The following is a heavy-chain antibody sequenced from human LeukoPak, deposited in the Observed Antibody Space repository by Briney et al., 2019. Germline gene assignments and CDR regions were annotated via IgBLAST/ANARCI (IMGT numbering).Heavy chain of an antibody. CDR1: GFTFSSYA. V-gene: IGHV3-23*01. CDR3: AANQYSSSWYGGFDY. D-gene: IGHD6-13*01. Sequence: GGSLRLSCAASGFTFSSYAMSWVSQAPGKGLEWVSAISGSGGSTYYADSVKGRFTISRDNSKNTLYLQMNSLRAEDTAVYYCAANQYSSSWYGGFDYWGQGTLVTVSS. CDR2: ISGSGGST. J-gene: IGHJ4*02.